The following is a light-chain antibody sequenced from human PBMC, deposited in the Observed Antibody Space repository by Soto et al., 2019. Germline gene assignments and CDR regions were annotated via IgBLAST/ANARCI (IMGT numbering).Light chain of an antibody. CDR3: QQRSSAIT. Sequence: EIVLTQSPGTLSLSPGERATLSCRASQSVSSYYLAWYQQHPGQAPRLLIYGASSRATGIPDRFSGSGSGTDFSLTISSLEPEDFAVYYCQQRSSAITFGQGTRLE. CDR1: QSVSSYY. CDR2: GAS. J-gene: IGKJ5*01. V-gene: IGKV3D-20*02.